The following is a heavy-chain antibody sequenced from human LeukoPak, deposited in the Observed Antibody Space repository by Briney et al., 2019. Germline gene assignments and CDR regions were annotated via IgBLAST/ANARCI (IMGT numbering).Heavy chain of an antibody. CDR3: ARDNPWSFDY. D-gene: IGHD2-8*02. Sequence: GGSLRLSCAASGFTFSSYSMNWVRQAPGKGLEWVSYISSSSSTKYYADSVKGRFTISRDNAKNSLYLQMDSLSDEDTAVYYCARDNPWSFDYWGQGTLVTVSS. CDR2: ISSSSSTK. V-gene: IGHV3-48*02. CDR1: GFTFSSYS. J-gene: IGHJ4*02.